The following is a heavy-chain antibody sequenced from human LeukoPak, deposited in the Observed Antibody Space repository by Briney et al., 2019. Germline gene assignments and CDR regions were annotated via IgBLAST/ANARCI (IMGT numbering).Heavy chain of an antibody. V-gene: IGHV4-39*07. Sequence: SETLSLTCTVSGGSISSSSYYWGWIRQPPGKGLEWIGSIYYSGSTCYNPSLKSRVTISVDTSKNQFSLKLSSVTAADTAVYYCARGSNWFDPWGQGMLVTVSS. J-gene: IGHJ5*02. CDR1: GGSISSSSYY. CDR3: ARGSNWFDP. CDR2: IYYSGST.